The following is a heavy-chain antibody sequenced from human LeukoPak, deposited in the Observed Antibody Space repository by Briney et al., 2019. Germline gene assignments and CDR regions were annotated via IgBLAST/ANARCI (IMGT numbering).Heavy chain of an antibody. D-gene: IGHD3-9*01. CDR2: MYYSGST. CDR1: GGSISTYY. V-gene: IGHV4-39*07. Sequence: SETLSLTCTVSGGSISTYYWGWIRQPPGKRLEWIGTMYYSGSTFYNPSLKSRVTISVDTSKNQFSLNLSSLTAADTAVYYCARLKYYDILTAYYPLFDFWGQGTLVTVSS. J-gene: IGHJ4*02. CDR3: ARLKYYDILTAYYPLFDF.